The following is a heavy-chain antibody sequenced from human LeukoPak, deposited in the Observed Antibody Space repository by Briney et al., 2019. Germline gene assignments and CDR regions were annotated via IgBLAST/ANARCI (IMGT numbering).Heavy chain of an antibody. Sequence: GASVKVSCKASGYTFTGYYMHWVRQAPGQGLEWMGWINPNSGGTNYAQKFQGRVTMTRDTSISTAYMELSRLRSDDTAVYYCAKGPKIGSYYVALFDYWGQGTLVTVSS. J-gene: IGHJ4*02. CDR3: AKGPKIGSYYVALFDY. D-gene: IGHD1-26*01. CDR1: GYTFTGYY. V-gene: IGHV1-2*02. CDR2: INPNSGGT.